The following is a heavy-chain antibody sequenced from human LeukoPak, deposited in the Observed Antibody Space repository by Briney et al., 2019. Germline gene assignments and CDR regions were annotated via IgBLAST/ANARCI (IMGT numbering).Heavy chain of an antibody. CDR2: ISSNGGST. V-gene: IGHV3-64D*06. Sequence: PGGSLRLSCSASGFXFSSYAIHWVRQAPGKGLEYVSAISSNGGSTYYADSVKGRFTISRDNSKNTLYLQMSSLRAEDTAVYYCVKDPRDDYGDYYYYGMDVWGQGTTVTVSS. J-gene: IGHJ6*02. CDR3: VKDPRDDYGDYYYYGMDV. CDR1: GFXFSSYA. D-gene: IGHD4-17*01.